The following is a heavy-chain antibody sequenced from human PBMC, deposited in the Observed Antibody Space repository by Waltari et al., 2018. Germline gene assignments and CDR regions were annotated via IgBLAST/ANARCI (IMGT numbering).Heavy chain of an antibody. V-gene: IGHV3-23*01. Sequence: EVQLLESGGGLVQPGGSLRLSCAASAFTFSSSAMRWVRQAPGKGLEWVATVGSGGSTYYADSVKGRFTISKDSPQNTLYLQMSSLRAEDTAVYYCARGSGYFFDYWGQGTLVTVSS. D-gene: IGHD1-1*01. CDR3: ARGSGYFFDY. CDR2: VGSGGST. J-gene: IGHJ4*02. CDR1: AFTFSSSA.